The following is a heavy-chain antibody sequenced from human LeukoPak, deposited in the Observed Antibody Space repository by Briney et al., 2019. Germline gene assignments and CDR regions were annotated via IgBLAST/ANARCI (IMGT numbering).Heavy chain of an antibody. Sequence: GGSLRLSCAVSGITLSNYGMSWVRQAPGKGLEWVAGISDSGGRTKYADSVKGRFTISRDNPKNTLYLQMNSLRAEDTAVYYCARDVIAAVQEYWGQGTLVTVSS. V-gene: IGHV3-23*01. D-gene: IGHD6-13*01. J-gene: IGHJ4*02. CDR2: ISDSGGRT. CDR1: GITLSNYG. CDR3: ARDVIAAVQEY.